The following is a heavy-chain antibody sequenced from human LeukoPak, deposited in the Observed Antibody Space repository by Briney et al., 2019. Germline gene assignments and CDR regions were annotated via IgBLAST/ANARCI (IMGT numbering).Heavy chain of an antibody. CDR1: GGTFSSYA. CDR2: IIPIFGTA. V-gene: IGHV1-69*05. D-gene: IGHD3-10*01. CDR3: ARDYYGPFDP. Sequence: GASVKVSYKASGGTFSSYAISWVRQAPGQGLEWMGGIIPIFGTANYAQKFQGRVTITTDESTSTAYMELSSLRSEDTAVYYCARDYYGPFDPWGQGTLVTVSS. J-gene: IGHJ5*02.